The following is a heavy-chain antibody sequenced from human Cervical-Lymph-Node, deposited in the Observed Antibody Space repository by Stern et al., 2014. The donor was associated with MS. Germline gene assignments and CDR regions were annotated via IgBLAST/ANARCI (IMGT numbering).Heavy chain of an antibody. CDR1: GYTFTSYY. CDR3: ARDPQGAGHFDY. J-gene: IGHJ4*02. CDR2: INPSGGST. V-gene: IGHV1-46*01. D-gene: IGHD6-19*01. Sequence: QVQLVESGAEVKKPWASVKVSCKASGYTFTSYYMHWVRQAPGQGLEWMGIINPSGGSTRNAQKFHVRVTMTKDTSPSTAYMARSSLRSEDAAVYYWARDPQGAGHFDYWGQGTLVTVSS.